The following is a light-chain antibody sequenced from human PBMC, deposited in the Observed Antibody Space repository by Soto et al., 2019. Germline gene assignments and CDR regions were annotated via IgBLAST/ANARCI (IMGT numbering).Light chain of an antibody. J-gene: IGKJ5*01. CDR1: QSVSSY. CDR3: QQRSNWPRIT. Sequence: EIVLTQSPATLSFSQVEGATVSLRASQSVSSYLAWYQQKPGQAPRLLIYDASNRATGIPARFSGSGSGTDFTLTISSLEPEDFAVYYCQQRSNWPRITFGQGTRLEI. V-gene: IGKV3-11*01. CDR2: DAS.